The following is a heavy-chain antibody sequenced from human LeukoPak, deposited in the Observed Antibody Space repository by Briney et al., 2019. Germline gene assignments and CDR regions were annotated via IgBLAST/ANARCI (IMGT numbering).Heavy chain of an antibody. CDR3: TRGPGRSSSPYYGMDV. CDR1: GFTFSSRS. Sequence: GGSLRLSCVASGFTFSSRSMTWVRQAPGKGLECVSTITPTADWTFYADSVKGRFSISRDNSKNTVYLQMNSLRAEGTAVYYCTRGPGRSSSPYYGMDVWGQGTTVTVSS. J-gene: IGHJ6*02. CDR2: ITPTADWT. V-gene: IGHV3-23*01. D-gene: IGHD6-6*01.